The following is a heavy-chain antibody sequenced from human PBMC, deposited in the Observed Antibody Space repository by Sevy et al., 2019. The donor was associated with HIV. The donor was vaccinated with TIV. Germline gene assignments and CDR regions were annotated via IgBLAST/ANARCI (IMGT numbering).Heavy chain of an antibody. V-gene: IGHV3-23*01. Sequence: GGSLRLSCAASGFTFNTHAMNWVRQAPGKRLEWVSVISGPGYSTHYADSVKGRFTISRDNSKNTLYLQMNSLRADDTAVYYCAKALNPALESMIEVIFPTLKGFDVWGQGTMVTVSS. CDR1: GFTFNTHA. D-gene: IGHD3-22*01. CDR3: AKALNPALESMIEVIFPTLKGFDV. CDR2: ISGPGYST. J-gene: IGHJ3*01.